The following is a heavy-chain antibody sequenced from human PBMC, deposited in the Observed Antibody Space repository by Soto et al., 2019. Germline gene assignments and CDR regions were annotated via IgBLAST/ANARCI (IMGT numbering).Heavy chain of an antibody. CDR3: ARDQSVVATFYFDY. Sequence: QVQLVESGGGVVQPGRSLRLSCAASGFTFSSYGMHWVRQAPGKGLEWVAVIWYDGSNKYYADSVKGRFTISGDNSKNTLYLQMNSLRAEDTAVHYCARDQSVVATFYFDYWGQGTLVTVSS. CDR1: GFTFSSYG. D-gene: IGHD5-12*01. V-gene: IGHV3-33*01. CDR2: IWYDGSNK. J-gene: IGHJ4*02.